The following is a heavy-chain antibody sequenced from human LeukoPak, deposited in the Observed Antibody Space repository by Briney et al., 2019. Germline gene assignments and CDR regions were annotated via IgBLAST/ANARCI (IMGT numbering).Heavy chain of an antibody. V-gene: IGHV3-48*01. Sequence: GGSLRLSCAASGFSFSNSSMNWVRQSPGKGLEWVSYISGSTTATYYADSVKGRFTISRENAKNSLYLQMNSLRAEDTAVYYCARATISVAYAFDIWGQGTMVTVSS. CDR2: ISGSTTAT. D-gene: IGHD6-19*01. CDR3: ARATISVAYAFDI. CDR1: GFSFSNSS. J-gene: IGHJ3*02.